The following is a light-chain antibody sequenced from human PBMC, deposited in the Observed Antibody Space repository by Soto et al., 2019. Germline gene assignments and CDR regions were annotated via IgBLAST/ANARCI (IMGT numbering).Light chain of an antibody. CDR1: SSDVGGHNY. J-gene: IGLJ1*01. V-gene: IGLV2-14*01. CDR3: SSYTSSSTPYV. Sequence: QSALTQPASVSGSPGQSITISCTGTSSDVGGHNYVSWYQQHPGKAPKLMIYDVSNRPSGVSNRFSGSKSGNTASLTISGLQAEDEADYYCSSYTSSSTPYVFGPGTKLTVL. CDR2: DVS.